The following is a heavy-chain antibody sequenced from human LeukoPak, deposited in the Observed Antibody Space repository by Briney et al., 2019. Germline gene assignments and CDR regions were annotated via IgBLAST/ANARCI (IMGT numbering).Heavy chain of an antibody. CDR2: LYSDGTT. D-gene: IGHD2-8*01. J-gene: IGHJ4*02. CDR3: ARDRAGVGAWSPIDY. V-gene: IGHV3-66*01. CDR1: GFTVSNSY. Sequence: GGSLRLSCAASGFTVSNSYMSWVRRAPGKGLEWVSLLYSDGTTYYADSVKGRFTISRDNSKNTLYLQMNSLRAEDMAVYYCARDRAGVGAWSPIDYWGQGTLVTVSS.